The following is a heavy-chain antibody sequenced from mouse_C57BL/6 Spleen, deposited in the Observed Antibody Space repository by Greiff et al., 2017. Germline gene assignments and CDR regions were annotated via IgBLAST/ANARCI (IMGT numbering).Heavy chain of an antibody. CDR3: AREEFYGPFAY. Sequence: EVMLVESGGGLVKPGGSLKLSCAASGFTFSDYGMHWVRQAPEKGLEWVAYISSGSSTIYYADTVKGRFTSSRDNAKNTLFLQMTSLRSEDTAMYYCAREEFYGPFAYWGQGTLVTVSA. CDR1: GFTFSDYG. CDR2: ISSGSSTI. V-gene: IGHV5-17*01. D-gene: IGHD1-1*02. J-gene: IGHJ3*01.